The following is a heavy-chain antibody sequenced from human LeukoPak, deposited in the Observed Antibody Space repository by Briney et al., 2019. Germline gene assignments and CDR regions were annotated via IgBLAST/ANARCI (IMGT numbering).Heavy chain of an antibody. CDR1: GYTFTGYY. J-gene: IGHJ4*02. Sequence: ASVKVSCKASGYTFTGYYMHWVRQAPGQGLEWMGWINPNSGGTNYAQKFQGRVTMTRDTSISTAYMELSRLRSDDTAVYYCARGLLANYYDSSGPIDYWGQGTLVTVSS. V-gene: IGHV1-2*02. D-gene: IGHD3-22*01. CDR2: INPNSGGT. CDR3: ARGLLANYYDSSGPIDY.